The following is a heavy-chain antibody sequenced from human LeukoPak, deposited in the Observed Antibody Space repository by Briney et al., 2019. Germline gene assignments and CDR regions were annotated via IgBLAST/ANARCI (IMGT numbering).Heavy chain of an antibody. V-gene: IGHV3-48*02. CDR1: GFTFSGYS. J-gene: IGHJ4*02. Sequence: PGGSLRLSCAASGFTFSGYSMNWVRQAPGRGLEWVSYIVTSGNTIYYADSVKGRFTISRDNAKNSLYLQMNSLRDEDTAVYYCARILGLTLDYWGQGALATVSS. CDR3: ARILGLTLDY. D-gene: IGHD1-14*01. CDR2: IVTSGNTI.